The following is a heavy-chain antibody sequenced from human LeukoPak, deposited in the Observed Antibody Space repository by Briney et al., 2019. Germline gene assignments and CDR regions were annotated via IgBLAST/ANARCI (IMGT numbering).Heavy chain of an antibody. D-gene: IGHD2-2*01. V-gene: IGHV3-7*01. CDR3: ARLRSSTSWDAFDI. CDR2: INQDERDR. CDR1: GFTFRSYW. Sequence: GGSLRLSCAASGFTFRSYWMSWVRQAPGKGLEWVANINQDERDRYYVDSVKGRFTISRDNAKNSVYLQMNSLRAEDTAVYYCARLRSSTSWDAFDIWGQGTMVTVSS. J-gene: IGHJ3*02.